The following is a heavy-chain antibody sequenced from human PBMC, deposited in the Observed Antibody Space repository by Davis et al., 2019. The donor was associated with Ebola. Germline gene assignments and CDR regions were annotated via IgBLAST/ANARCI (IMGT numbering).Heavy chain of an antibody. CDR3: ARDSSGWNWFDP. CDR2: INAGNGNT. CDR1: GYTFTSYY. J-gene: IGHJ5*02. V-gene: IGHV1-3*01. Sequence: AASVKVSCKASGYTFTSYYMHWVRQAPGQRLEWMGWINAGNGNTKYSQKFQGRVTITRDTSASTAYMELSSLRSEDTAVYYCARDSSGWNWFDPWGQGTLVTVSS. D-gene: IGHD6-19*01.